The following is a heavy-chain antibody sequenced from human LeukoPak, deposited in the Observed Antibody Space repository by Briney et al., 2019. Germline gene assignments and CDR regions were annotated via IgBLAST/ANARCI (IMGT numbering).Heavy chain of an antibody. CDR1: GGSFSGYY. CDR3: ARVGASGYSYAPFDY. Sequence: SETLSLTCAVYGGSFSGYYWRWIRQPPGKGLEWIGENNHSGSRDYRPSLTSLVTISVDTSKNQFSLKLSSVTAADTAVYYCARVGASGYSYAPFDYWGQGTLVTVSS. J-gene: IGHJ4*02. D-gene: IGHD5-18*01. V-gene: IGHV4-34*01. CDR2: NNHSGSR.